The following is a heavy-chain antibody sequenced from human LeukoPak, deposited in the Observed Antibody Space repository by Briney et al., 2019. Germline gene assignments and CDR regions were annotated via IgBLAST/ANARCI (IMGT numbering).Heavy chain of an antibody. J-gene: IGHJ4*02. CDR3: IKALYDSGWNTPVFGS. V-gene: IGHV3-9*03. Sequence: GRSLRLSCAASGFTFDDYAMHWVRQVPGKGLEWVSGISWNSKSIGYAESVKGRFTISRDNAKNSLYLQMNSVRSEDMALYYCIKALYDSGWNTPVFGSWGQGTLVTVSS. CDR1: GFTFDDYA. CDR2: ISWNSKSI. D-gene: IGHD6-19*01.